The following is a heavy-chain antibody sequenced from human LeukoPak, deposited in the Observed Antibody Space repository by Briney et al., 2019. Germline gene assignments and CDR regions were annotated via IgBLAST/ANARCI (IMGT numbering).Heavy chain of an antibody. J-gene: IGHJ4*02. Sequence: GGSVRVSCEASGFIVSSNYMHWVRQAPGKGVEGVLVIYSGGSPYYAGYVKGRFTLSRHNSNNPLYLQMTSLRAEDTPVYYCARGFTAAVDYWGQGTLVTVSS. D-gene: IGHD6-13*01. V-gene: IGHV3-53*04. CDR1: GFIVSSNY. CDR2: IYSGGSP. CDR3: ARGFTAAVDY.